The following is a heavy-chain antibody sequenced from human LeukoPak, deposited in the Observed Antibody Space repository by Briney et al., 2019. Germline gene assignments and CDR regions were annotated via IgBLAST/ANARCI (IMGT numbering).Heavy chain of an antibody. CDR2: ISAYNGNT. CDR3: ARVSGVWGSYRYNWFDP. Sequence: GASVKVSCKASGYTFTSYGISWVRQAPGQGLEWMGWISAYNGNTNYAQKLQGRVTMTTDTDTSTDYMELRSLRSDDTAVYYCARVSGVWGSYRYNWFDPWGQGTLVTVSS. D-gene: IGHD3-16*02. J-gene: IGHJ5*02. V-gene: IGHV1-18*01. CDR1: GYTFTSYG.